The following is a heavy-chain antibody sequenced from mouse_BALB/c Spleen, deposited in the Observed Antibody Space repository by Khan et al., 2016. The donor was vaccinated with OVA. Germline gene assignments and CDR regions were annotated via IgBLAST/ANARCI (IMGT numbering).Heavy chain of an antibody. CDR3: ARPVYSAWLAY. J-gene: IGHJ3*01. V-gene: IGHV3-2*02. Sequence: EVQLQESGPGLVKPSQSLSLTCTVTGYSITSDYAWNWIRQFPGNKLEWMGYISYSGSTSYNPSLKSRISITRDTSKNQFFLQLNSVTTEDTATYYCARPVYSAWLAYWGQGTLVTVSA. CDR2: ISYSGST. D-gene: IGHD1-1*01. CDR1: GYSITSDYA.